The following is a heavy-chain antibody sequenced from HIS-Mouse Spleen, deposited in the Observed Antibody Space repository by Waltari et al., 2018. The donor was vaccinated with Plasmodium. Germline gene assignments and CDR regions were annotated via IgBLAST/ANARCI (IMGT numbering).Heavy chain of an antibody. CDR1: GGSFSGYY. D-gene: IGHD3-10*01. V-gene: IGHV4-34*01. CDR3: ASSGSGSYYY. Sequence: QVQLQQWGAGLLTPSETLSLTCAVYGGSFSGYYWCWIRQPPGKGLEWIGEINHSGSTNYNPSLKSRVTISVDTSKNQFSLKLSSVTAADTAVYYCASSGSGSYYYWGQGTLVTVSS. J-gene: IGHJ4*02. CDR2: INHSGST.